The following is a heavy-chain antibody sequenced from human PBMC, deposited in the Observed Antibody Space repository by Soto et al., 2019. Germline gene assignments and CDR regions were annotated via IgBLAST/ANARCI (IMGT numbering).Heavy chain of an antibody. CDR1: GFTFSSYA. CDR3: ASWSRYSSSSFYYYGMDV. J-gene: IGHJ6*02. CDR2: ISYGGSNK. D-gene: IGHD6-6*01. V-gene: IGHV3-30-3*01. Sequence: GGSLRLSCAASGFTFSSYAMHRVRQAPGKGLEWVAVISYGGSNKYYADSVKGRFTISRDNSKNTLYLQMNSLRAEDTAVYYCASWSRYSSSSFYYYGMDVWGQGTTVTVSS.